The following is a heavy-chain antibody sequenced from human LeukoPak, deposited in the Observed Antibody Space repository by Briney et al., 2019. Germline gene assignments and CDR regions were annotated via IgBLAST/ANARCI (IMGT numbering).Heavy chain of an antibody. CDR2: ISSSGGNT. V-gene: IGHV3-23*01. J-gene: IGHJ4*02. D-gene: IGHD2-21*02. Sequence: GRSLRLSCTASGFTFGDYAMSWVRQPPGKGLEWVSAISSSGGNTYYADSVQGRFTISRDNSKNTLYLQMNSLRAEDTAVYYCAKDFRYCGGGCVRGSPDYWGQGTLVTVSS. CDR3: AKDFRYCGGGCVRGSPDY. CDR1: GFTFGDYA.